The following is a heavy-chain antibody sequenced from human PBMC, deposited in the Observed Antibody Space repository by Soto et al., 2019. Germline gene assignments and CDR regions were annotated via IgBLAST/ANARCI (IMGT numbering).Heavy chain of an antibody. CDR2: ISTSGGTI. CDR3: ARHGYYESSGYTSNYY. CDR1: VFTFSHYE. D-gene: IGHD3-22*01. V-gene: IGHV3-48*03. Sequence: VGSLRLSCASSVFTFSHYEMNCVRHSPGKWLEWVSHISTSGGTIYYADSVKGRFTISRDNGKNSLNLQMNSLRAEDTAVYYCARHGYYESSGYTSNYY. J-gene: IGHJ6*01.